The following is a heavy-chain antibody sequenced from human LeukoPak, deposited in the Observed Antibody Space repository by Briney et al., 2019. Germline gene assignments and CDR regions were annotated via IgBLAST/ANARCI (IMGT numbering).Heavy chain of an antibody. CDR2: IYYSGST. V-gene: IGHV4-59*01. J-gene: IGHJ3*02. CDR1: GGSISSYY. Sequence: SETLSLTCTVSGGSISSYYWSWIRQPPGKGREWIGYIYYSGSTNYNPSLKSRVTISVDTSKNQFSLKLSSVTAADTAVYYCARVVPSSDAFDIWGQGTMVTVSS. CDR3: ARVVPSSDAFDI.